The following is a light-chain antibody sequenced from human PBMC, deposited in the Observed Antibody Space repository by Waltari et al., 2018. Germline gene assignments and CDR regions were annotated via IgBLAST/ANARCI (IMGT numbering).Light chain of an antibody. CDR1: QSIGSN. CDR2: GAS. V-gene: IGKV3-15*01. CDR3: QQYHNWPRGM. Sequence: EIVMTQSPVTLSVSPGERVPLSCRASQSIGSNLAWYQQKPGQPPRLLIYGASTRASGIPARFSGSGSETDFTLTISSLQSEDSALYYCQQYHNWPRGMFGQGTKVEFK. J-gene: IGKJ1*01.